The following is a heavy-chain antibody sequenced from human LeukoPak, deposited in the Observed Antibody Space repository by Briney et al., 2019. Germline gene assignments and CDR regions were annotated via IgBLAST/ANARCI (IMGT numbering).Heavy chain of an antibody. Sequence: GGTLRLSCAASGFTFSSYCMSWVRQAPGKGLEWVSAISGSGGSTYYADSVKGRFTISRDNSKNTLYLQMNSLRAEDTAVYYCAKVSAAAGVFDYWGQGTLVTVSS. D-gene: IGHD6-13*01. CDR2: ISGSGGST. CDR1: GFTFSSYC. J-gene: IGHJ4*02. V-gene: IGHV3-23*01. CDR3: AKVSAAAGVFDY.